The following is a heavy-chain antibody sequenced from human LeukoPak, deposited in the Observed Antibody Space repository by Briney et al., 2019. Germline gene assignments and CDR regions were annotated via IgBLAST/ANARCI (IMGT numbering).Heavy chain of an antibody. Sequence: ASLKVSCKASGYTFTSYAMHWVRQAPGQRLEWMGWINAGNGNTKYSQKFQGRVTITRDTSASTAYMELSSLRSEDTAVYYCARSGQWHNTGYYFDYWGQGTLVTVSS. CDR2: INAGNGNT. CDR1: GYTFTSYA. D-gene: IGHD6-19*01. V-gene: IGHV1-3*01. J-gene: IGHJ4*02. CDR3: ARSGQWHNTGYYFDY.